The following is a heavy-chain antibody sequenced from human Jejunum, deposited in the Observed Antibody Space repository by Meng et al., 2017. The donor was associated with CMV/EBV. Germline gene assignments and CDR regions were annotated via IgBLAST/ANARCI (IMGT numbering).Heavy chain of an antibody. CDR3: ARGAMGYDSSGFFDH. Sequence: QVQLVESGGGVVQPGRSPRLSCAASRFTFDSYTMHWVRQAPGKGLEWVAVMSYDGTKKYYADSVKGRFTISRDNSKNTLYLQMNSLRAEDTAVYYCARGAMGYDSSGFFDHCGQGTLVTVSS. D-gene: IGHD3-22*01. V-gene: IGHV3-30-3*01. J-gene: IGHJ5*02. CDR2: MSYDGTKK. CDR1: RFTFDSYT.